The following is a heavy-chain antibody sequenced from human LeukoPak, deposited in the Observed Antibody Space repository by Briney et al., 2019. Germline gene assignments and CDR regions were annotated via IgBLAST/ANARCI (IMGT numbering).Heavy chain of an antibody. Sequence: GGSLRLSCAASGFTFSSYWMHWVRQAPGRGLVWVSRINSDGSSTTYADSVRGRFTISRDNAENTLYLQMNSLRAGDTAVYYCARGRGEVAGDTFDMWGQGTMVTVSS. V-gene: IGHV3-74*01. CDR3: ARGRGEVAGDTFDM. CDR2: INSDGSST. J-gene: IGHJ3*02. D-gene: IGHD6-19*01. CDR1: GFTFSSYW.